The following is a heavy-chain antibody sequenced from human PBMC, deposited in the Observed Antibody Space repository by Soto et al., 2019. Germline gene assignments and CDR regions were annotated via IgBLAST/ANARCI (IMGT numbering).Heavy chain of an antibody. D-gene: IGHD6-13*01. J-gene: IGHJ4*02. V-gene: IGHV1-69*13. CDR3: ARSDSSSWDLDY. Sequence: ASVKVSCKASGGTFSSYAISWVRQAPGQGLEWMGGIIPIFGTANYAQKFQGGVTITADESTSTAYMELSSLRSEDTAVYYCARSDSSSWDLDYWGQGTLVTVSS. CDR2: IIPIFGTA. CDR1: GGTFSSYA.